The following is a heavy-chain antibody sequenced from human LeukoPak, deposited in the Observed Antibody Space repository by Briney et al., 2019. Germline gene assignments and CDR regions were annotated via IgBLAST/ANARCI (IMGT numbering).Heavy chain of an antibody. CDR3: ARRRPRGYGYDY. J-gene: IGHJ4*02. V-gene: IGHV4-39*01. D-gene: IGHD5-18*01. CDR2: IYYSGST. CDR1: GGSISSSSYY. Sequence: PAETLSLTCTVSGGSISSSSYYSGWIRQPPGKGLEWIGSIYYSGSTYYNPSLKSRVTISVDTSKNQFSLKLSAVPAADTPVYYCARRRPRGYGYDYWGQGTLVTVSS.